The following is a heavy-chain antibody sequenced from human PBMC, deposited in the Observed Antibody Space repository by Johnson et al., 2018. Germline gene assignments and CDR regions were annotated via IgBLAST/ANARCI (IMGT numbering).Heavy chain of an antibody. V-gene: IGHV3-30*03. CDR1: GFTFSSYG. CDR2: ISYDGSNK. Sequence: QVQLVESGGGVVQPGRSLGLSCAASGFTFSSYGMHWVRQAPGKGLAWVAVISYDGSNKYYADSVKGRFTISRDNSKNTLYLQMNSLREEDTAVCYWARRRDGYCSGADCFIDALDIWGQGTMVTVSS. CDR3: ARRRDGYCSGADCFIDALDI. D-gene: IGHD2-15*01. J-gene: IGHJ3*02.